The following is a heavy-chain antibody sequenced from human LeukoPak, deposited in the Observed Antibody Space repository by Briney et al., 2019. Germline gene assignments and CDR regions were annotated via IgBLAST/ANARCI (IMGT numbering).Heavy chain of an antibody. CDR3: ARGWFREPHYYFDY. J-gene: IGHJ4*02. Sequence: SETLSLTCTVSGGSISSYYWSWIRQPAGKGLEWIGRIYTSGSTNYNPSLKSRVTISVDTSKNQFSLKLSSVTAADTAVYYCARGWFREPHYYFDYWGQGTLVTVSS. D-gene: IGHD3-10*01. CDR1: GGSISSYY. V-gene: IGHV4-4*07. CDR2: IYTSGST.